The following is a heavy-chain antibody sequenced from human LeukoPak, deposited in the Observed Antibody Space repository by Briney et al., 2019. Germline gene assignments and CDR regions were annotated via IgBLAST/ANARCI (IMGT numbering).Heavy chain of an antibody. D-gene: IGHD6-19*01. V-gene: IGHV1-18*01. J-gene: IGHJ4*02. Sequence: GASVKVSCKASGYTFTDYGISWVRQAPGKGLEWMGRISGFNGNKDYAQNYQDRVTMTTDTSTSTAYMELRSLTFDDTAVYYCAKGGTVAEGGYWGQGTLVTVSS. CDR3: AKGGTVAEGGY. CDR2: ISGFNGNK. CDR1: GYTFTDYG.